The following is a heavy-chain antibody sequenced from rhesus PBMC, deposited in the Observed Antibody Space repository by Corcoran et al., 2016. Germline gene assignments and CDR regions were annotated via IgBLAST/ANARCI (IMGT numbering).Heavy chain of an antibody. CDR3: ARDPSWGYFDY. V-gene: IGHV4S18*01. Sequence: QVQLQESGPGLVKPSETLSLTCAVSGGSLSSSHWWSWIRQHPGKGLEWLVGVYSNSERTNYNPSLKIRVTISKDTSKNQFSLKLSSVTAADTAVYYCARDPSWGYFDYWGQGVLVTVSS. CDR1: GGSLSSSHW. J-gene: IGHJ4*01. D-gene: IGHD3-34*01. CDR2: VYSNSERT.